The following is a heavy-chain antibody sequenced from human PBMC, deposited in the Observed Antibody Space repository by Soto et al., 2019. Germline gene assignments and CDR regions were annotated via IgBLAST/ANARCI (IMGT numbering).Heavy chain of an antibody. J-gene: IGHJ3*02. V-gene: IGHV4-61*05. Sequence: PSETLSLTCTVSGGSISSSSFYWGWVRQTPGKGLEWIGYIYYSGSTNYNPSLKSRVTISVDTPKNQFSLKLSSVTAADTAVYYCARSIVARREKNAFDIWGQGTMVTVSS. CDR2: IYYSGST. D-gene: IGHD5-12*01. CDR1: GGSISSSSFY. CDR3: ARSIVARREKNAFDI.